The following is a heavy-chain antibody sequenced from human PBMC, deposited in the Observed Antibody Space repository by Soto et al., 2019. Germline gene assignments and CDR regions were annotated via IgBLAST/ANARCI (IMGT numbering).Heavy chain of an antibody. CDR2: IYYSGST. CDR3: ARLGIAAARWYFDL. CDR1: GGSISSSSYY. Sequence: QLQLQESGPGLVKPSETLSLTCTVSGGSISSSSYYWGWIRQPPGKGLEWIGSIYYSGSTYYNPSLKIRVTIAVDTSKNQFSLRLSSVTAADTAVYYCARLGIAAARWYFDLWGRGTLVTVSS. J-gene: IGHJ2*01. V-gene: IGHV4-39*01. D-gene: IGHD6-13*01.